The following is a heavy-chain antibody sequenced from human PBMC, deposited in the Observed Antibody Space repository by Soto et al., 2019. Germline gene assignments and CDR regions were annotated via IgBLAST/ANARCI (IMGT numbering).Heavy chain of an antibody. CDR1: GYTFTSYG. V-gene: IGHV1-18*01. CDR2: IRAYNGNT. Sequence: ASVKVSCKASGYTFTSYGISWVRQAPGQGLELMGWIRAYNGNTNYAQKLQGRVTMTTDTSTSTAYMELRSLRSDDTAVYYCARIGYCSGGSCHAGAFDIWGQGTMVTVS. CDR3: ARIGYCSGGSCHAGAFDI. D-gene: IGHD2-15*01. J-gene: IGHJ3*02.